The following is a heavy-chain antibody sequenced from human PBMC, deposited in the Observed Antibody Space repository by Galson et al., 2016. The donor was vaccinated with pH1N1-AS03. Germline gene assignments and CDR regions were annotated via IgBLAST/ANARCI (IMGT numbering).Heavy chain of an antibody. CDR1: GGSISSYY. CDR2: IFYNGTT. Sequence: ETLSLTCTVSGGSISSYYWSWIRQPPGKRLEWIGYIFYNGTTNYNPSLKSRVTISVDTSKNQFSLKLTSVTAADTAVYYCARFPDYGDDVGYCGQGTLVTVSS. D-gene: IGHD4-17*01. CDR3: ARFPDYGDDVGY. J-gene: IGHJ4*02. V-gene: IGHV4-59*08.